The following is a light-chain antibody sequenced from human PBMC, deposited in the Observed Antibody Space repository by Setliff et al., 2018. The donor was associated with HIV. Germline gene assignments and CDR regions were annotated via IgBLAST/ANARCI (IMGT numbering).Light chain of an antibody. CDR1: QGISTW. J-gene: IGKJ3*01. CDR3: QQYNNWPT. V-gene: IGKV1-12*01. CDR2: AAS. Sequence: DIQMTQSPSSVSASVGDRVTITCRASQGISTWLAWFQQKPGKAPKLLIYAASSLKSGVPSRFSGSGSGTDFTLTITNLQSEDFAVYYCQQYNNWPTFGPGTKVDIK.